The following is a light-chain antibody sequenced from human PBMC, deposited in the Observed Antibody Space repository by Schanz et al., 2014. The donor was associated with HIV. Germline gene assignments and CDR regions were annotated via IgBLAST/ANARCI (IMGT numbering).Light chain of an antibody. Sequence: QSALTQPASVSGSPGQSITVSCTGTNNDIGSYTYVAWYQQHPGKAPKVVVYGVFDRPSGVSNRFSGSKSGNTASLTISGLQAEDEADYYCSSYTSDTVLFGGGTKLTVL. CDR2: GVF. CDR3: SSYTSDTVL. J-gene: IGLJ2*01. V-gene: IGLV2-14*03. CDR1: NNDIGSYTY.